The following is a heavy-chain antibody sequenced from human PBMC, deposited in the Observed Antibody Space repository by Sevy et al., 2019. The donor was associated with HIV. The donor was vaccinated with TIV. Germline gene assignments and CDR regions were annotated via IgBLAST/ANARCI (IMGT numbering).Heavy chain of an antibody. Sequence: ASVKVSCKTFGYTFKTYGISWVRQAPGQGLEWMGWISAYSGDTNVAQKFQGRVTMTTDTSTSTAYMELSSLRSDDTAVYFCARDKPQGVVIIPGSMWGGVDYWGQGTVVTVS. D-gene: IGHD3-3*01. CDR2: ISAYSGDT. V-gene: IGHV1-18*01. J-gene: IGHJ4*02. CDR3: ARDKPQGVVIIPGSMWGGVDY. CDR1: GYTFKTYG.